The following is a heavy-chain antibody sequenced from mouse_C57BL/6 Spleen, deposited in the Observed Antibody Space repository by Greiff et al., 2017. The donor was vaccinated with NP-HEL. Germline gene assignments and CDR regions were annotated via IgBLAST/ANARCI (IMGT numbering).Heavy chain of an antibody. CDR3: ARSSLITTVPGVAY. V-gene: IGHV1-26*01. J-gene: IGHJ3*01. Sequence: EVQLQQSGPELVKPGASVKISCKASGYTFTDYYMNWVKQSHGKSLEWIGDINPNNGGTSYNQKFKGKATLTVDTSSSTAYMEIRSLTSEDAAVYYCARSSLITTVPGVAYWGQGTLVTVSA. CDR1: GYTFTDYY. D-gene: IGHD1-1*01. CDR2: INPNNGGT.